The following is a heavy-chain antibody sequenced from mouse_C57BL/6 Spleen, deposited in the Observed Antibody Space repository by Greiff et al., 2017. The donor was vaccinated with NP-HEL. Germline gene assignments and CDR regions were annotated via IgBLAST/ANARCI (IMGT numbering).Heavy chain of an antibody. CDR3: ARRGLDYPYAMDY. D-gene: IGHD2-4*01. CDR1: GYTFTSYW. V-gene: IGHV1-61*01. CDR2: IYPSDSET. J-gene: IGHJ4*01. Sequence: QVQLQQPGAELVRPGSSVKLSCKASGYTFTSYWMDWVKQRPGQGLEWIGNIYPSDSETHYNQKFKDKATLTVDKSSSTAYMQLSSLTSEDSAVYYCARRGLDYPYAMDYWGQGTSVTVAS.